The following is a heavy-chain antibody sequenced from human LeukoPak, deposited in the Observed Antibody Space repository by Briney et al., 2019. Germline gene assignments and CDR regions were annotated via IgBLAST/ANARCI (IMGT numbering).Heavy chain of an antibody. Sequence: GGSLRLSCTASGFDFSHFDFHWVRQLRGKGLEWVSHIDTAGGTYYPGSVKGRFTISRANAKKSLYLQMHNLRVGDTALYFCARGSPWSYYYMDVWGVGTAVSVS. D-gene: IGHD3-3*01. CDR3: ARGSPWSYYYMDV. CDR1: GFDFSHFD. CDR2: IDTAGGT. J-gene: IGHJ6*03. V-gene: IGHV3-13*01.